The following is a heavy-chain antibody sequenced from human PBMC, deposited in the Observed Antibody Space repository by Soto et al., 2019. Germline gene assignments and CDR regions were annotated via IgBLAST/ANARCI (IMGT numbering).Heavy chain of an antibody. J-gene: IGHJ4*02. CDR2: ISGNTVSI. V-gene: IGHV3-23*01. CDR1: GFTFSNYA. CDR3: VSPSTPGALYYFDT. Sequence: GGSLRLSCAASGFTFSNYAMTWVRRAPGKGLEWVSTISGNTVSIYYADSVKGRFTISRDNSKSTLYLQMSSLRAEDTAIYYCVSPSTPGALYYFDTWGQETLVTVSS. D-gene: IGHD2-8*02.